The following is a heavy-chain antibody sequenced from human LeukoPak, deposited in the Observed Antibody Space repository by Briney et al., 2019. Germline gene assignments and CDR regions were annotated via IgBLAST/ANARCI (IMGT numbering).Heavy chain of an antibody. V-gene: IGHV4-59*08. CDR2: ISYSGST. CDR3: ATLYCTHGVCYFDY. CDR1: GGSVTTYF. J-gene: IGHJ4*02. Sequence: PSETLSLTCTVSGGSVTTYFWSWIRQHPGKGLECVGYISYSGSTNYNPSLKSRVTISGDTSKNQFSLKLGSVTAADTAVYYCATLYCTHGVCYFDYWGQGTLVTVSS. D-gene: IGHD2-8*01.